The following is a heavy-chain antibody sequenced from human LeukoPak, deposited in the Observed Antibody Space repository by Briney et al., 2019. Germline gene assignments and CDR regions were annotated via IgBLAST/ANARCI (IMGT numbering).Heavy chain of an antibody. CDR3: ARVTGSDTAMGRARARAAFDI. J-gene: IGHJ3*02. D-gene: IGHD5-18*01. V-gene: IGHV4-34*01. CDR1: GGSFSGYY. Sequence: PSETLSLTCAVYGGSFSGYYWSWIRQPPGKGLEWIGEINHSGSTNYNPSLKSRVTISVDTSKNQFSLKLSSVTAAGTAVYYCARVTGSDTAMGRARARAAFDIWGQGTMVTVSS. CDR2: INHSGST.